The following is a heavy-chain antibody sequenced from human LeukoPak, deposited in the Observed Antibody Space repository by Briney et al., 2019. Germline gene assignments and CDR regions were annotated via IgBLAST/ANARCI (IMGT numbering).Heavy chain of an antibody. Sequence: GGSLRLSCAASGFTFSSYAMHWVRQAPGKGLEWVAVISYDGSNKYYADSVKGRFTISRDNAKNSLYLQMNSLRAEDTAVYYCAREPDDYSNYEFDYWGQGTLVTVSS. CDR3: AREPDDYSNYEFDY. CDR1: GFTFSSYA. CDR2: ISYDGSNK. J-gene: IGHJ4*02. D-gene: IGHD4-11*01. V-gene: IGHV3-30-3*01.